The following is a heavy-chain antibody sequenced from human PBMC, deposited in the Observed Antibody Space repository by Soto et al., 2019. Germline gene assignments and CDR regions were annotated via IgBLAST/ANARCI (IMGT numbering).Heavy chain of an antibody. CDR2: INPNSGGT. CDR3: PRAYKPPALLVPAAMAMDV. V-gene: IGHV1-2*04. D-gene: IGHD2-2*01. Sequence: ASVRVSCKASGYTFTGYYMHWVRQAPGQGLEWMGWINPNSGGTNYAQKFQGWVTMTRDTSISTAYMELSRLRSDDTAVYYCPRAYKPPALLVPAAMAMDVWG. J-gene: IGHJ6*02. CDR1: GYTFTGYY.